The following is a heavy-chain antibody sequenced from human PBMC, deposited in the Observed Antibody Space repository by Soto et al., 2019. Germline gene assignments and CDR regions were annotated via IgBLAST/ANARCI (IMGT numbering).Heavy chain of an antibody. V-gene: IGHV4-39*01. CDR3: ATLWFGAADY. CDR1: GGSISRSSYY. J-gene: IGHJ4*02. CDR2: IYYSGST. D-gene: IGHD3-10*01. Sequence: QLQLQESGPGLVKPSETLSLTCTVSGGSISRSSYYWGWIRQPPGQGLEWIGSIYYSGSTHYNPSLKSRVTISVDTSKNQFSLKLSSVTAADTAVYYCATLWFGAADYWGQGTLVTVSS.